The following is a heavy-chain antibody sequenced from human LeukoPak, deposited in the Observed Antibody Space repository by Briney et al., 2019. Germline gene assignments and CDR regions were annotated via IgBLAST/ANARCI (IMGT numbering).Heavy chain of an antibody. J-gene: IGHJ4*02. CDR3: ARNRYYYDFSGYYVDY. D-gene: IGHD3-22*01. Sequence: KPGESLRISCKGSGYSFSSYWISWVRQMPGKGLEWMGSIDPSDSYTNCSPSFQGHVTISTDKSISTAYLQWSSLRASDTAMYYCARNRYYYDFSGYYVDYWGQGTLVTVSS. CDR1: GYSFSSYW. V-gene: IGHV5-10-1*01. CDR2: IDPSDSYT.